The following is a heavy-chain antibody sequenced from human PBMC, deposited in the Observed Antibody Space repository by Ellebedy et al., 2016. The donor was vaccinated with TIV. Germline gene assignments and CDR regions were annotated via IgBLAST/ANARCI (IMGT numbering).Heavy chain of an antibody. J-gene: IGHJ4*02. D-gene: IGHD6-13*01. Sequence: GESLKISXAASGFTFSSYAMSWVRQAPGKGLEWVSAISGSGGSTYYADSVKGRFTISRDNSKNTLYLQMNSLRAEDTAVYYCAKDRWSADGNFDYWGQGTLVTVSS. V-gene: IGHV3-23*01. CDR1: GFTFSSYA. CDR2: ISGSGGST. CDR3: AKDRWSADGNFDY.